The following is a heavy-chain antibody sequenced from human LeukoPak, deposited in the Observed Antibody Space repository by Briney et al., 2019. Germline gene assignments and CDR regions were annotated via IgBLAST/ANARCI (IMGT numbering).Heavy chain of an antibody. D-gene: IGHD3-10*01. CDR2: ISYDGNNK. J-gene: IGHJ4*02. V-gene: IGHV3-30-3*01. CDR1: GYTFSRYA. CDR3: ARDGDYYGSGTFYFDY. Sequence: GGSLRLSCAASGYTFSRYAMHWVRQAPGKGLEWMAIISYDGNNKYYADSVKGRFTIPRDNSRSTLYLQMNSLRVEDTAVYYCARDGDYYGSGTFYFDYWGQGTLVTVSS.